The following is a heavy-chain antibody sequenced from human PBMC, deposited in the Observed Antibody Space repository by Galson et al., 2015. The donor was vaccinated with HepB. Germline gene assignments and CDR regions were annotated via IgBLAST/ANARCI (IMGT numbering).Heavy chain of an antibody. CDR1: GDSVSSNIDS. CDR3: ARTVGGTSWFGVDY. V-gene: IGHV6-1*01. D-gene: IGHD3-10*01. Sequence: CAISGDSVSSNIDSWHWIRQSPSRGLEWLGRTYYRSKWYNEYAASVNSRITINPDTSRNQFSLNLRSVTPEDSAIYYCARTVGGTSWFGVDYWGQGTLVTVSS. J-gene: IGHJ4*02. CDR2: TYYRSKWYN.